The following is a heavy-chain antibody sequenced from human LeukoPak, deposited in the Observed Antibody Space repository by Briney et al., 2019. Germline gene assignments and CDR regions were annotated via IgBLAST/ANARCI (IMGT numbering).Heavy chain of an antibody. CDR2: IYPGDSDT. Sequence: GESLKISCKGFGYSFTSYWIGWVRQMPGKGLEWMGIIYPGDSDTRYSPSFQGQVTISADKSISTAYLQWSSLKASDTAMYYCARLGTVTDDAFDIWGQGTMVTVSS. CDR3: ARLGTVTDDAFDI. V-gene: IGHV5-51*01. D-gene: IGHD4-17*01. CDR1: GYSFTSYW. J-gene: IGHJ3*02.